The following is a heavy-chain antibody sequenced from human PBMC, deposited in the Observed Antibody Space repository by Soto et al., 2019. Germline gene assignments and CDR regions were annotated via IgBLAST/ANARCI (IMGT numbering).Heavy chain of an antibody. V-gene: IGHV1-2*02. CDR3: ARNMDYFYGPGSGNGHGV. CDR1: GYTLTAYY. Sequence: QVQLVQSGAEVKEPGDSVRVSCEASGYTLTAYYIHWVRQVPGQGLEWMGWINAKFGDTTYAQDFQGRVTMTRDMCTSTVYMELSRLTSDDTAIYYCARNMDYFYGPGSGNGHGVWGQGTTVTVFS. J-gene: IGHJ6*02. D-gene: IGHD3-10*01. CDR2: INAKFGDT.